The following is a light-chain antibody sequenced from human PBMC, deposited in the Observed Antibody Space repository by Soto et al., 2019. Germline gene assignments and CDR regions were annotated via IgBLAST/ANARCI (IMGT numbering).Light chain of an antibody. CDR3: GSYAGGTTLV. Sequence: QSALTQPVSVSGSPGQSITISCTGSSSDVGGYDSVSWYQQHPGKAPKLLIYEVTKRPSGVSNRFSGSKSGNTASLTISGLQADDESDYYCGSYAGGTTLVFGGGTKLTVL. V-gene: IGLV2-14*01. J-gene: IGLJ3*02. CDR1: SSDVGGYDS. CDR2: EVT.